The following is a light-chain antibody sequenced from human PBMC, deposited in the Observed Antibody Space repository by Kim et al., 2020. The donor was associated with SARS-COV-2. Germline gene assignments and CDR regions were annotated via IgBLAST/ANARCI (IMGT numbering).Light chain of an antibody. CDR1: SSDVGGYNS. CDR2: DVS. CDR3: CSYTSSSTYV. J-gene: IGLJ1*01. V-gene: IGLV2-14*04. Sequence: GQSITISCTGTSSDVGGYNSVSWYQQHSGKAPKLMIYDVSKWPSGVSNRFSGYKSGNTASLTISGLQAEDEADYYCCSYTSSSTYVFGTGTKVTVL.